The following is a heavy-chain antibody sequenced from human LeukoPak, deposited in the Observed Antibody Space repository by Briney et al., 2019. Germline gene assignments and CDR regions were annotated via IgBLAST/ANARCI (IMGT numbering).Heavy chain of an antibody. D-gene: IGHD3-22*01. CDR3: ARDLELAYYDSTGYEY. CDR2: INNDGSST. CDR1: GFTFSAYW. J-gene: IGHJ4*02. Sequence: PGGSLRLSCAASGFTFSAYWMHWVRQAPGKGLVWVSRINNDGSSTTYADSVKGRFTNSRDNAKNTLYLQMNSLRAEDTAVYYCARDLELAYYDSTGYEYWGQGTLVTVSS. V-gene: IGHV3-74*01.